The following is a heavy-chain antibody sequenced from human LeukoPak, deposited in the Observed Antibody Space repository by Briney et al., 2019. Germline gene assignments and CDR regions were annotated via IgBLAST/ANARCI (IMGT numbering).Heavy chain of an antibody. CDR3: AREIVVVPGSDDY. D-gene: IGHD2-15*01. CDR1: GFTFSSYG. Sequence: GRSLRLSCAASGFTFSSYGMHWVRQAPGKGLEWVAVIWYDGSNKYYADSVKGRFTISRDNSKNTLYLQMNSLRAEDTAVYYCAREIVVVPGSDDYWGQGTLVTVSS. V-gene: IGHV3-33*01. CDR2: IWYDGSNK. J-gene: IGHJ4*02.